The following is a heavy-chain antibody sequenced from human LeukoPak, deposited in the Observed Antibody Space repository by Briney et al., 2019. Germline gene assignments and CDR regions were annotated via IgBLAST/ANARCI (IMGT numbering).Heavy chain of an antibody. J-gene: IGHJ4*02. Sequence: PGRSLRLSCAASGFTFDDYAMHWVRQAPGKGLEWVSGISWYRGSIGYADSVKGRFTISRDNAKNSLYLQMNSLRAEDTAVYYCARVLPHLKNSIAAALFDYWGQGTLVTVSS. CDR3: ARVLPHLKNSIAAALFDY. D-gene: IGHD6-13*01. CDR2: ISWYRGSI. CDR1: GFTFDDYA. V-gene: IGHV3-9*01.